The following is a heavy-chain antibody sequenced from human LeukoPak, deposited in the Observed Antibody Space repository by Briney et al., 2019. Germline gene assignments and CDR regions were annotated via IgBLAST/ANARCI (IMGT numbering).Heavy chain of an antibody. CDR3: AKDLGATSAGASGS. Sequence: PGRSLRLSCAASGFTFSSYGMHWVRQAPGKGLEWVAVISYDGSNKYYADSVKGRFTISRDNSKNTLYLQMNSLRTEDTAVYYCAKDLGATSAGASGSWGQGILVTVSS. J-gene: IGHJ5*02. D-gene: IGHD1-26*01. V-gene: IGHV3-30*18. CDR1: GFTFSSYG. CDR2: ISYDGSNK.